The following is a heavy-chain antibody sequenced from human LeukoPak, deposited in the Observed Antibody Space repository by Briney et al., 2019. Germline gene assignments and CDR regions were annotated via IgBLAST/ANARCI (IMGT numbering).Heavy chain of an antibody. CDR1: GFTFSSYA. J-gene: IGHJ4*02. CDR2: ISGSGGST. CDR3: AKSRAKVGATGEFDY. V-gene: IGHV3-23*01. D-gene: IGHD1-26*01. Sequence: GGSLRLSCAASGFTFSSYAMSCVRPAPGKGLEWVSAISGSGGSTYYADSVKGRFTISRDNSKNTLYLQMNSLRAEDTAVYYCAKSRAKVGATGEFDYWGQGTLVTVSS.